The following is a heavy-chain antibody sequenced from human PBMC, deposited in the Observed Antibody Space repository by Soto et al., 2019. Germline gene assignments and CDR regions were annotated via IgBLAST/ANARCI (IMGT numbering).Heavy chain of an antibody. CDR1: KFTFSSYA. Sequence: QVQLVESGGGVVQPGRSLRLSCAASKFTFSSYAMHWVRQAPGKGLEWVAIISYDGNNKYYADSVKGRFTISRDNSKNTLYLQMNSLRAEDTALYYCARDSRDYGDYLDYWGQGALVTVSP. D-gene: IGHD4-17*01. CDR2: ISYDGNNK. CDR3: ARDSRDYGDYLDY. J-gene: IGHJ4*02. V-gene: IGHV3-30-3*01.